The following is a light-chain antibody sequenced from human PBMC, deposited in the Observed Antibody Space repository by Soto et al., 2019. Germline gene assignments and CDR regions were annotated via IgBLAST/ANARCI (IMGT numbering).Light chain of an antibody. CDR1: QSVSNTY. V-gene: IGKV3-20*01. CDR2: GAY. CDR3: QQYGRSATFT. Sequence: IVLTQSPGTLSLAPGERSTLSCRTSQSVSNTYVAWYQQKPGQAPRLIIYGAYSRATGIPDRFSGSVSGTDFTPTISRLEPEDFAVYYCQQYGRSATFTFGPGTKVDIK. J-gene: IGKJ3*01.